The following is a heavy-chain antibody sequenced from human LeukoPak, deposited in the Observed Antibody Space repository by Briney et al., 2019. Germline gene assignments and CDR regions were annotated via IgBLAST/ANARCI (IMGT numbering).Heavy chain of an antibody. Sequence: ASVKVSCKASGYTFTGYYIHWLRQAPGQGLEWMGWITPNSGDTNFAQKFQGRVIMTRDTSTTTAYMELNSLTSYDTALYYCARQVTSGPPARFDYWGQETLVTVSS. V-gene: IGHV1-2*02. D-gene: IGHD1-1*01. CDR2: ITPNSGDT. J-gene: IGHJ4*02. CDR1: GYTFTGYY. CDR3: ARQVTSGPPARFDY.